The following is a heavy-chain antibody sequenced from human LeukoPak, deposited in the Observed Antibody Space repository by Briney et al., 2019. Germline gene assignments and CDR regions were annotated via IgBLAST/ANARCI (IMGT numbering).Heavy chain of an antibody. CDR1: GFSLSTSGVG. D-gene: IGHD1-26*01. J-gene: IGHJ4*02. CDR3: AHRSQVLVGATALYYFDY. V-gene: IGHV2-5*01. Sequence: SGPTLVKPTQTLTLTCTFSGFSLSTSGVGGGWIRQPPGKALEWLALIYWNDDKRYSPSLKSRLTITKGTSKNQVVLTMTNMDPVDTATYYCAHRSQVLVGATALYYFDYWGQETLVTVSS. CDR2: IYWNDDK.